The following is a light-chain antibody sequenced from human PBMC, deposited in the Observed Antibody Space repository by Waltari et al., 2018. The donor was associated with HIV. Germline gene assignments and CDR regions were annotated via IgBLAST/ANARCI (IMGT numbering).Light chain of an antibody. J-gene: IGLJ3*02. Sequence: QPVLTQPPSASASLGASVTLTCTLTSGYSNYKVDWYHQRPGKGPRFVMRVGTGGIVGSKGDGIPDRFSVLGSGLNRFLTIKNIQEEDEADYHCGADHGSGSNFNWVFGGGTKLTVL. CDR2: VGTGGIVG. CDR1: SGYSNYK. CDR3: GADHGSGSNFNWV. V-gene: IGLV9-49*01.